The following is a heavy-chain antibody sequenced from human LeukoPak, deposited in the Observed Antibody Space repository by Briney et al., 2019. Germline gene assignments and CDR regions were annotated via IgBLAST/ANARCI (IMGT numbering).Heavy chain of an antibody. CDR3: ARGGSSSWSTYYYYYYMDV. Sequence: SETLSLTCTVSGGSISSYYWSWIRQPPGKGLEWIGYIYYSGSTNYKSSLKSRVTISVDTSKNQFSLKLSSVTAADTAVYYCARGGSSSWSTYYYYYYMDVWGKGTTVTISS. J-gene: IGHJ6*03. D-gene: IGHD6-13*01. CDR1: GGSISSYY. V-gene: IGHV4-59*01. CDR2: IYYSGST.